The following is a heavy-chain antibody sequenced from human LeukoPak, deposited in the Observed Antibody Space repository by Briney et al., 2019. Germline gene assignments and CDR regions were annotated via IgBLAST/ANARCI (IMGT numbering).Heavy chain of an antibody. CDR1: GGSLSSGSYY. CDR2: IYTSGST. D-gene: IGHD3-16*01. J-gene: IGHJ3*02. Sequence: SQTLSLTCTVSGGSLSSGSYYWSWLRQPAGKGLEWIGRIYTSGSTNYNPSLKSRVTISVDTSKNQFSLKLSSVTAADTAVYYCAAQAHGITFDIWGQGTMVTVSS. CDR3: AAQAHGITFDI. V-gene: IGHV4-61*02.